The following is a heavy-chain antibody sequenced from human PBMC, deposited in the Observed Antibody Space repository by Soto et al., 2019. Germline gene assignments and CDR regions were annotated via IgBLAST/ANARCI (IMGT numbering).Heavy chain of an antibody. D-gene: IGHD6-19*01. CDR2: INPNSGGT. CDR1: GYTFTGYY. J-gene: IGHJ5*02. Sequence: ASVKVSCKASGYTFTGYYMHWVRQAPGQGLEWMGWINPNSGGTNYAQKFQGWVTMTRDTSISTAYMELSRLRSDDTAVYYCAIAVAGKGYNWLDRWGQGTLVTVSS. V-gene: IGHV1-2*04. CDR3: AIAVAGKGYNWLDR.